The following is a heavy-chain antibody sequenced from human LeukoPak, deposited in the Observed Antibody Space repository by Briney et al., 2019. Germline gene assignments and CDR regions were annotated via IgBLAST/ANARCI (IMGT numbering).Heavy chain of an antibody. D-gene: IGHD3-9*01. V-gene: IGHV3-48*04. Sequence: GGSLRLSCAASGFTFSSYSMNWVRQAPGKGLEWVSYISSSSSTIYYADSVKGRFTISRDNAKNSLYLQMNSLRAEDTAVYYCARDFDMGITPGDDFDFWGQGTLVTVSS. CDR3: ARDFDMGITPGDDFDF. J-gene: IGHJ4*02. CDR1: GFTFSSYS. CDR2: ISSSSSTI.